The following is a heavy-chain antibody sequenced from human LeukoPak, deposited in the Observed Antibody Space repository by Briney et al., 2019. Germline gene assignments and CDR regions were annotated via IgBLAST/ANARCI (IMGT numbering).Heavy chain of an antibody. CDR3: ARVVVVVPAAMLDWFDP. CDR1: GGSISSYY. Sequence: SETLSLTCTVSGGSISSYYWSWIRQPPGKGLEWIGYIYYSGSTNYNPSLKSRVTISVDTSKNQFSLKLSSVTAADTAVYYCARVVVVVPAAMLDWFDPWGQGTLVTVSS. J-gene: IGHJ5*02. V-gene: IGHV4-59*12. D-gene: IGHD2-2*01. CDR2: IYYSGST.